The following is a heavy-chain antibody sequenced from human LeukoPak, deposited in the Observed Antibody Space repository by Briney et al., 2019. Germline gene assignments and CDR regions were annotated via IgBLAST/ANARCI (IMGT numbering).Heavy chain of an antibody. CDR1: GYIFTSYF. V-gene: IGHV1-46*01. CDR3: ARDVSYSGSRDAWWFGP. D-gene: IGHD6-13*01. CDR2: INPSGGGT. J-gene: IGHJ5*02. Sequence: ASVKVSCKASGYIFTSYFMHWVRQAPGQGLEWMGIINPSGGGTSYAQKFQGRVTMTRDMSTNTFYMELSSLRFDDTAVYYCARDVSYSGSRDAWWFGPWGQGTLVTVSS.